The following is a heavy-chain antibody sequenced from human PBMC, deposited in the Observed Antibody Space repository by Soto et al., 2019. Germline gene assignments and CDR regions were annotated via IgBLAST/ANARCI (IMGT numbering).Heavy chain of an antibody. CDR2: ISGSGGST. Sequence: GSPRLSCAASGFTISSYAMSCFCNTPGNGLEWVSAISGSGGSTYYADSVKGRFTISRDNSKSTLYLQMNSLRAEDTAVYYCAKVRGYSYGLRFTDAFDYWGQGTLVTVSS. D-gene: IGHD5-18*01. CDR3: AKVRGYSYGLRFTDAFDY. V-gene: IGHV3-23*01. J-gene: IGHJ4*02. CDR1: GFTISSYA.